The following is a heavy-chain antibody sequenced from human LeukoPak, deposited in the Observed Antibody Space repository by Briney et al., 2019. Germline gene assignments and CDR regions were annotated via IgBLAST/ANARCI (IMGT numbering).Heavy chain of an antibody. Sequence: SVKVSCKASGGTFSSYAISWVRQAPGQGLEWMGGIIPIFGTENYAQKFQGRVTITADESTSTAYMELSSLRSEDTAVYYCARTEGAGTMGFDYWGQGTLVTVSS. D-gene: IGHD6-13*01. CDR3: ARTEGAGTMGFDY. V-gene: IGHV1-69*13. J-gene: IGHJ4*02. CDR1: GGTFSSYA. CDR2: IIPIFGTE.